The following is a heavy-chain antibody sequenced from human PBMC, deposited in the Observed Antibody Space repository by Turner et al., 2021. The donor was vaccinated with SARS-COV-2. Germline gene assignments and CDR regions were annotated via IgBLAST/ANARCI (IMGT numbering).Heavy chain of an antibody. CDR1: GFTFSSYW. J-gene: IGHJ3*02. CDR3: ARDQRDSVIWSGYGAFDI. V-gene: IGHV3-74*01. CDR2: INSDGSFT. D-gene: IGHD3-3*01. Sequence: EVQLVESGGGLVQPGGSLRLSCAASGFTFSSYWMHWVRQAPGKGLVWVSHINSDGSFTSHADSVKGRFTISRDNAKNTLYLQMNSLRAEDTAVYYCARDQRDSVIWSGYGAFDIWGQGTMVTVSS.